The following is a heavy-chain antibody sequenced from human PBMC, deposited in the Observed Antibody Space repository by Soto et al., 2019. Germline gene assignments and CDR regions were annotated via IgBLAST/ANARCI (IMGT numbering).Heavy chain of an antibody. D-gene: IGHD3-16*01. V-gene: IGHV4-34*01. CDR2: INRSGST. J-gene: IGHJ5*02. CDR3: ARGPIMITFGGVILDP. CDR1: GGSFSGYY. Sequence: SETLSLTCAVYGGSFSGYYWSWIRQPPGKGLEWIGEINRSGSTNYNPSLKSRVTISVDTSKNQFSLKLSSVTAADTAVYYCARGPIMITFGGVILDPXGQGTLVTVSS.